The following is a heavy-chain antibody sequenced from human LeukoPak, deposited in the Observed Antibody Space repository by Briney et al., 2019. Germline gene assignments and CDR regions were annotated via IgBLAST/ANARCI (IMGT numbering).Heavy chain of an antibody. D-gene: IGHD6-19*01. V-gene: IGHV3-23*01. CDR2: ISGSGGST. Sequence: PGGSLRLSCAASGFTFSSYAMSWVRQAPRKGLEWVSAISGSGGSTYYADSVKGRFTISRDNSKNTLYLQMNSLRAEDTAVYYCAKHIAVAGTTLFNFDYWGQGTLVTVSS. CDR1: GFTFSSYA. CDR3: AKHIAVAGTTLFNFDY. J-gene: IGHJ4*02.